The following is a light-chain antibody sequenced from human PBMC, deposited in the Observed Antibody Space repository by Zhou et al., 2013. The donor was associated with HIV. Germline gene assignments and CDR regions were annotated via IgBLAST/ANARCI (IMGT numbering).Light chain of an antibody. CDR1: QDVSSF. J-gene: IGKJ4*01. CDR3: QQYYSYPLT. CDR2: ATS. Sequence: AIRITQSPSSLSASTGDRVTISCRASQDVSSFLAWYQQHPGKAPKLLIYATSTLQSGVPSRFSGGGSGTDFTLTISCLQSEDFATYYCQQYYSYPLTFGGGTKVEIK. V-gene: IGKV1-8*01.